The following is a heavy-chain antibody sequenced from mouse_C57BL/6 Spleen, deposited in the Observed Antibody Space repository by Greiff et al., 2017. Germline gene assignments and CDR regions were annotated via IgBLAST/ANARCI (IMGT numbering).Heavy chain of an antibody. D-gene: IGHD1-1*01. V-gene: IGHV5-17*01. CDR3: ARWYGSINEAKDY. CDR2: ISSGSSTI. J-gene: IGHJ4*01. Sequence: EVKLVESGGGLVKPGGSLKLSCAASGFTFSDYGMHWVRQAPEKGLEWVAYISSGSSTIYYADTVEGRFTISRDKAKNTLFLQMTSLRSEDTAMYYCARWYGSINEAKDYWGQGTSVTVSS. CDR1: GFTFSDYG.